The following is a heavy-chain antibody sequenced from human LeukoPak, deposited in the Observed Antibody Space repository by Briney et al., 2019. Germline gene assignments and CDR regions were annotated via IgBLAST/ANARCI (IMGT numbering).Heavy chain of an antibody. CDR1: GFTFSSYS. D-gene: IGHD4-17*01. CDR2: ISSSSSYI. Sequence: GGPLRLSCAASGFTFSSYSMNWVRQAPGKGLEWVSSISSSSSYIYYADSVKGRFTISRDNAKNSLYLQMNSLRAEDTAVYSCAWARFYDYGDGNYFDYWGQGTPVTVSS. V-gene: IGHV3-21*01. J-gene: IGHJ4*02. CDR3: AWARFYDYGDGNYFDY.